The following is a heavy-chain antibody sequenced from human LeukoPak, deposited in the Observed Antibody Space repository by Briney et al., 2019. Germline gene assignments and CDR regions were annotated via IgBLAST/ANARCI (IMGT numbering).Heavy chain of an antibody. V-gene: IGHV1-46*01. CDR1: GYTFTSYY. J-gene: IGHJ4*02. CDR3: ARSLGGGYYSEPFDY. Sequence: GASVKVSCKASGYTFTSYYMHWVRQAPGQGLEWMGIINPSGGSTSYAQKFQGRVTMTRDMSTSTVYMELSSLRSEHTAVYYCARSLGGGYYSEPFDYWGQGTLVTVSS. CDR2: INPSGGST. D-gene: IGHD3-22*01.